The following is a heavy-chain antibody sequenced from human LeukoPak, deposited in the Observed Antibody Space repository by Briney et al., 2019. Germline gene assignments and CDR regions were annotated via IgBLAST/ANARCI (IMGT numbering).Heavy chain of an antibody. Sequence: ASVKVSCKDSVYTFTNFYIHWVRQAPGQGLEWMGWMNPNSGDTSYAREFQDRVTMTRDTSLSTAYMELSRLRSDDTAVYYCARRPINCIITNCYVDYWGQGTLVTVSS. J-gene: IGHJ4*02. CDR3: ARRPINCIITNCYVDY. CDR2: MNPNSGDT. V-gene: IGHV1-2*02. CDR1: VYTFTNFY. D-gene: IGHD2-2*01.